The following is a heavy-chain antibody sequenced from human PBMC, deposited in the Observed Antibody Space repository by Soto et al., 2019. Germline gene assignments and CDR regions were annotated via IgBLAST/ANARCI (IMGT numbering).Heavy chain of an antibody. CDR1: GFTFSDYY. CDR3: ARSQGGQYAFDI. Sequence: EVQLVESGGGLVQPGGSLRLSCAASGFTFSDYYMDWVRQAPGKGLEWVGRSRNKANSYTTEYAASVKGRFSISRDDLKNSLYLHMNSLKIEDTAVYYCARSQGGQYAFDIWGQGTMVTVSS. J-gene: IGHJ3*02. CDR2: SRNKANSYTT. V-gene: IGHV3-72*01. D-gene: IGHD2-15*01.